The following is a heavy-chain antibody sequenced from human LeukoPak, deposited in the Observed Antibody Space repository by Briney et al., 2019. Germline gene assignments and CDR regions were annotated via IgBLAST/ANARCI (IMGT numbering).Heavy chain of an antibody. CDR3: ARDQEGFDY. CDR1: GYTFTSNY. Sequence: RASVKVPCKASGYTFTSNYIHWVRQAPGQGLEWMGMIYPRDGSTSYAQKFQGRVTVTRDTSTSTVHMELSGLRSEDTAVYYCARDQEGFDYWGQGTLVTVSS. V-gene: IGHV1-46*01. J-gene: IGHJ4*02. CDR2: IYPRDGST.